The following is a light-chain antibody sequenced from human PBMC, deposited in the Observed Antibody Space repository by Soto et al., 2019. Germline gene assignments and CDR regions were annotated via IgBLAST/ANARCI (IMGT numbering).Light chain of an antibody. CDR1: QSVSRNY. Sequence: EIVLTQSPGTLSLSPGQRATLSCGASQSVSRNYLAWYQQKLGQAPTLLIFSSSHRATGTPDRFSGSGSGTDFTLTISRLEPEDFAVYYCHQYGSSPLTFGGGTKVEIK. CDR3: HQYGSSPLT. J-gene: IGKJ4*01. CDR2: SSS. V-gene: IGKV3-20*01.